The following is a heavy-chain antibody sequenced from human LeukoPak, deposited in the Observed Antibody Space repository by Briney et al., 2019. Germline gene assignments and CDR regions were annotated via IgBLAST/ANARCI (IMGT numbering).Heavy chain of an antibody. D-gene: IGHD6-19*01. CDR2: IYYSGST. CDR1: GGSISSYY. J-gene: IGHJ4*02. CDR3: ASQLRGEAVAGHLQPFDY. V-gene: IGHV4-59*08. Sequence: SETLSPTCTVSGGSISSYYWNWIRQPPGKGLEWIGYIYYSGSTNYNPSLKSRVTISVDTSKNQFSLKLSSVTAADTAVYFCASQLRGEAVAGHLQPFDYWGQGTLVTVSS.